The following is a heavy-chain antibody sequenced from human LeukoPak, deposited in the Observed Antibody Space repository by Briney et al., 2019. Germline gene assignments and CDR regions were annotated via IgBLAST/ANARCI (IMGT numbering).Heavy chain of an antibody. CDR2: IYHSGST. Sequence: PSETLSLTCAVSGGSISSGAYSWSWIRQPPGKGLEWIGHIYHSGSTYYNPSLKSRVTISVDRSKNQFSLKLSSVTAADTAVYYCAREPFSRGNSYGTGAFDIWAQGTMVTVSS. D-gene: IGHD5-18*01. CDR1: GGSISSGAYS. J-gene: IGHJ3*02. CDR3: AREPFSRGNSYGTGAFDI. V-gene: IGHV4-30-2*01.